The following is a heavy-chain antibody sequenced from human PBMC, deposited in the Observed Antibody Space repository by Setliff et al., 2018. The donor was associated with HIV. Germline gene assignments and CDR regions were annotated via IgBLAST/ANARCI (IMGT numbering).Heavy chain of an antibody. CDR2: ISAYNGNT. J-gene: IGHJ4*01. V-gene: IGHV1-18*01. Sequence: ASVKVSCKASGYTFTSNGITWVRQAPGQGLEWMGWISAYNGNTNYAQKFQGRVTMSTDTSTSTAYMDLRNLRSEDTAVYYCARNQGDSSGWYAGDYWGHGTLVTVSS. CDR1: GYTFTSNG. D-gene: IGHD6-19*01. CDR3: ARNQGDSSGWYAGDY.